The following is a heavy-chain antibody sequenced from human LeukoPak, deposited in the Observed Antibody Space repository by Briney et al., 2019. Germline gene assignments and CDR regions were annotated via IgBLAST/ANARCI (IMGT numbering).Heavy chain of an antibody. D-gene: IGHD3-10*01. CDR3: AREKILLWFGELLNKPFDY. V-gene: IGHV3-48*03. CDR1: GFAFSDYE. Sequence: GGSLRLSCAASGFAFSDYEMNWVRQAPGKGLEWVSDIGSSGRTIFYADSVKGRFSISRDNGKDSLYLQMNSLRDEATAVYYCAREKILLWFGELLNKPFDYWGQGTLVTVSS. J-gene: IGHJ4*02. CDR2: IGSSGRTI.